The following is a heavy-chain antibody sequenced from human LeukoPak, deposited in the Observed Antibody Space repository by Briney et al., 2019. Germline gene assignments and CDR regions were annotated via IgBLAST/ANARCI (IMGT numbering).Heavy chain of an antibody. V-gene: IGHV4-4*07. CDR3: ARDPYGGGGWFDP. J-gene: IGHJ5*02. CDR1: GGSISSYY. D-gene: IGHD4-23*01. Sequence: PSETLSLTCTVSGGSISSYYWSWIRQPAGKGLEWIGRIYTSGSTNYNPSLKSRVTISKDNSKNQFSLKLTSVTAADTAVYYCARDPYGGGGWFDPWGQGTLVTVSS. CDR2: IYTSGST.